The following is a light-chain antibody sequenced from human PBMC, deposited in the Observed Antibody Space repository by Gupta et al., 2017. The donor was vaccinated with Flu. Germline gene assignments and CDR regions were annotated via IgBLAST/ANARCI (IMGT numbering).Light chain of an antibody. Sequence: DIQMTQSPPSLSAYVGDSVTITCRASQPINSYLNWYQQRPGKAPNLLIYAASSLQSGVPSRFSGSESGTHFTLTISSLQPEDFASYYCQQTYSVPYTFGQGTKLLI. CDR1: QPINSY. CDR3: QQTYSVPYT. J-gene: IGKJ2*01. CDR2: AAS. V-gene: IGKV1-39*01.